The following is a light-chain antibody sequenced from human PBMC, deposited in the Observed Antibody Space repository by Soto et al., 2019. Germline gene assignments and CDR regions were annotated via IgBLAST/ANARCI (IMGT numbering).Light chain of an antibody. Sequence: QSALTQPASVSGSPGQSINISCTGSSSDVGGYHFVSWYQQHPGKAPKLMIYDVLNRPSGVSNRFSGSKSDNTASLTISGLQAEDEADYYCSSNSSNSTLVFGGGTKLTVL. J-gene: IGLJ2*01. V-gene: IGLV2-14*03. CDR1: SSDVGGYHF. CDR2: DVL. CDR3: SSNSSNSTLV.